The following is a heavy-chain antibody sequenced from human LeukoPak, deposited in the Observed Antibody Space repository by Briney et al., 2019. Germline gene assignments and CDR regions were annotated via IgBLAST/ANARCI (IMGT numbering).Heavy chain of an antibody. CDR3: ARASSGYGYYFDY. CDR2: IYYSGST. Sequence: SQTPSLTCTVSGGSISSGDYYWSWIRQPPGKGLEWIGYIYYSGSTYYNPSLKSRVTISVDTSKNQFSLKLSSVTAADTAVYYCARASSGYGYYFDYWGQGTLVTVSS. D-gene: IGHD5-12*01. CDR1: GGSISSGDYY. J-gene: IGHJ4*02. V-gene: IGHV4-30-4*01.